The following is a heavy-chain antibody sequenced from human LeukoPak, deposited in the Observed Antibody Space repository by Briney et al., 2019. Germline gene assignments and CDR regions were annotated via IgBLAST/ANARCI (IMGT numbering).Heavy chain of an antibody. CDR3: ARDSTGWQADSFDV. J-gene: IGHJ3*01. Sequence: GGSLRLSCAASGFSFSSYRMSWVRQAPGKGLEWVADIKQDGSEEYYVDSVRGRFTISRDNGKNSLYLQMNSLRVEDTAVYYCARDSTGWQADSFDVWGQGTVVTVSS. CDR1: GFSFSSYR. V-gene: IGHV3-7*01. CDR2: IKQDGSEE. D-gene: IGHD2-8*02.